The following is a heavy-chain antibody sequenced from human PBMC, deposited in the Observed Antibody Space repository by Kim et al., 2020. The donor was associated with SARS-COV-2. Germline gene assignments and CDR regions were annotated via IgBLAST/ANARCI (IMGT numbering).Heavy chain of an antibody. CDR3: AKGKVPAYYYGMDV. D-gene: IGHD2-2*01. J-gene: IGHJ6*02. Sequence: ADSVKGRFTISRDNSKNTLYLQMNSLRAEDTAVYYCAKGKVPAYYYGMDVWGQGTTVTVSS. V-gene: IGHV3-30*02.